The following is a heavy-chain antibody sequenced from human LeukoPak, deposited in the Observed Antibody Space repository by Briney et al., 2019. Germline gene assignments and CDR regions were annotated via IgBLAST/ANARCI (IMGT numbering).Heavy chain of an antibody. CDR1: GGSISSYY. D-gene: IGHD3-22*01. Sequence: PSETLSLTCTVSGGSISSYYWSWIRQPPGKGLESIGYIYYSGSTNYNPSLKSRVTISVDTSKNQFSLKLSSVTAADTAVYYCARGVHYYDSSGYSGPYYYYYMDVWGKGTTVTVSS. CDR2: IYYSGST. CDR3: ARGVHYYDSSGYSGPYYYYYMDV. V-gene: IGHV4-59*01. J-gene: IGHJ6*03.